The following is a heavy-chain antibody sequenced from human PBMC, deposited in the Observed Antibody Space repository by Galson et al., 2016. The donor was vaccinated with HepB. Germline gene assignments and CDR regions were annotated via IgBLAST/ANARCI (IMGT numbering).Heavy chain of an antibody. CDR1: GFTFSSYA. V-gene: IGHV3-23*01. D-gene: IGHD2-15*01. J-gene: IGHJ4*02. Sequence: SLRLSCAPSGFTFSSYAMSWVRQAPGKGLEWVSAISGSGVNTYYLDSVKGRFTISRDNSKNTLYLEMNSLRAEDTAVYFCAKDRGMGGGSCFEYWGQGTLVTVSS. CDR3: AKDRGMGGGSCFEY. CDR2: ISGSGVNT.